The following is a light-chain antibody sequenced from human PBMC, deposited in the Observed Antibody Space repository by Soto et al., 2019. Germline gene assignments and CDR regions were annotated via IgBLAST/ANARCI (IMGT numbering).Light chain of an antibody. CDR2: DGS. J-gene: IGKJ1*01. CDR3: QQFGSAPDK. V-gene: IGKV3-20*01. Sequence: EVVLTQSPCILSLSPGERATLSCRARQSFGSSYLDWYQQKPGQAPTLLSYDGSHRARVIPDRFSGSGSGTDFTLTISTLEPEDLEVSYCQQFGSAPDKFGQGTK. CDR1: QSFGSSY.